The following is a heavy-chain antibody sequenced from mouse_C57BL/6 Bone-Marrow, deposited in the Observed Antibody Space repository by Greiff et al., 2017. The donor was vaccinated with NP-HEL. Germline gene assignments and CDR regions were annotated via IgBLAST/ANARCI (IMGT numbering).Heavy chain of an antibody. CDR1: GFTFSSYA. CDR2: ISDGGSYT. D-gene: IGHD2-3*01. J-gene: IGHJ3*01. Sequence: DVQLVESGGGLVKPGGSLKLSCAASGFTFSSYAMSWVRQTPEKRLEWVATISDGGSYTYYPDNVKGRFTISRDNAKNNLYLQMSHLKSEDTAMYYCARDYDGYYAAWFAYWGQGTLVTVSA. V-gene: IGHV5-4*01. CDR3: ARDYDGYYAAWFAY.